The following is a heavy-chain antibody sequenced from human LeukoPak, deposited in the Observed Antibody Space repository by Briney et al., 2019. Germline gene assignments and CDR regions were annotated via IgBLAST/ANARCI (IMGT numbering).Heavy chain of an antibody. CDR1: GYSFTSYW. J-gene: IGHJ4*02. D-gene: IGHD5-18*01. V-gene: IGHV5-51*01. CDR2: IYPGDSDP. Sequence: GESLKISCKGSGYSFTSYWIGWVRQMPGKGLEWMGIIYPGDSDPRYSPSFQGPVTIPASKSISPAHLQRSSLKASDTALYYCAKLGYSYGYGYYFDYWGQGTLVTVSS. CDR3: AKLGYSYGYGYYFDY.